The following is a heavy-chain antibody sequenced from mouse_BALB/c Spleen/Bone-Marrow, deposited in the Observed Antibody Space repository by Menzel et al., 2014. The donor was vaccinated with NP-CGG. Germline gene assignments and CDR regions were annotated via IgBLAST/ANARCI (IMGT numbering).Heavy chain of an antibody. CDR2: IVPANGNT. CDR3: VRYLYGNYFDY. CDR1: GFNIKDTY. J-gene: IGHJ2*01. Sequence: EVKLMESGAELVKPGASVKLSCTASGFNIKDTYMHWVKQRPEQGLEWIGRIVPANGNTKYDPKFQGKATITADTSSNTAYLQHTSLTSEDTAVYYCVRYLYGNYFDYWGQGTTLTVSS. V-gene: IGHV14-3*02. D-gene: IGHD2-10*02.